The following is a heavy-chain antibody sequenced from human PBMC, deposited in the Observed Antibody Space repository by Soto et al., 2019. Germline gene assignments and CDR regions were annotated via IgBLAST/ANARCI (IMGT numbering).Heavy chain of an antibody. J-gene: IGHJ4*02. D-gene: IGHD3-16*02. V-gene: IGHV4-34*01. Sequence: QVQLQQWGAGLLKPSETLSLTCAVYGGSFSGYYWSWIRQPPGKGLEWIGEINHSGSTNYNPSLMSRVTISVDTSKNQFSLKLSSVTAADTAVYYCARRGAYYDYVWGSYRYNYWGQGTLVTVSS. CDR3: ARRGAYYDYVWGSYRYNY. CDR1: GGSFSGYY. CDR2: INHSGST.